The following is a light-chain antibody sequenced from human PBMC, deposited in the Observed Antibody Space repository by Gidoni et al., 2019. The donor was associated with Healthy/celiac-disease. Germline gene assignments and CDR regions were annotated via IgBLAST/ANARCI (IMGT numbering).Light chain of an antibody. J-gene: IGKJ5*01. CDR1: PIVSSY. CDR2: DAS. V-gene: IGKV3-11*01. CDR3: QQRSNWPIT. Sequence: EIVLTQSPATLSLSPGERATLSCRASPIVSSYLAWYQKKPGQAPRLLIYDASNRATGIPARFSGSGSGTDFTLTISSLEPEDFALYYCQQRSNWPITFGQGTRLEIK.